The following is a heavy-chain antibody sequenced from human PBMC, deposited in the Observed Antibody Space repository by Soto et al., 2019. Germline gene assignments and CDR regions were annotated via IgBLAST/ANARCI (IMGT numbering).Heavy chain of an antibody. J-gene: IGHJ4*02. Sequence: EVQLLESGGGLVQPGGSLRLSCAASEFTFSNYAMSWVRQAPGKGLEWVSAISYGGGTTYYADSVKGRFTISRDNSKNTLYLQMNSLRAEDTAVYYCAKNTGYYYDSTGYHFDYWGQGTLVTVSS. CDR2: ISYGGGTT. CDR1: EFTFSNYA. CDR3: AKNTGYYYDSTGYHFDY. V-gene: IGHV3-23*01. D-gene: IGHD3-22*01.